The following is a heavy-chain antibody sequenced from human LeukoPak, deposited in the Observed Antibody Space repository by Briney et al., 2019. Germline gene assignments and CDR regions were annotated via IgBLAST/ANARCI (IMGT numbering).Heavy chain of an antibody. J-gene: IGHJ5*02. CDR2: IYYSGST. D-gene: IGHD6-13*01. CDR1: GGSFSGYY. CDR3: ARHIRKAAAGRPNWFDP. Sequence: PSETLSLTCAVYGGSFSGYYWSWIRQPPGKGLEWIGSIYYSGSTYYNPSLKSRVTISVDTSKNQFSLKLSSVTAADTAVYYCARHIRKAAAGRPNWFDPWGQGTLVTVSS. V-gene: IGHV4-34*01.